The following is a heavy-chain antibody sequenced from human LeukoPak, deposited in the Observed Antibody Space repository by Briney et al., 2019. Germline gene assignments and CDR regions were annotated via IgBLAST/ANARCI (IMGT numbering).Heavy chain of an antibody. CDR1: VYTFTSYD. J-gene: IGHJ4*02. CDR2: MNPNSGNT. CDR3: ARNPANDYGGNDQDY. V-gene: IGHV1-8*01. D-gene: IGHD4-23*01. Sequence: ASVKVSCKPSVYTFTSYDINWVRQATGQGLEWMGWMNPNSGNTGYAQKFQGRVTMTRNTSISTAYMELSSLRSEDTAVYYCARNPANDYGGNDQDYWGQGTLVTVSS.